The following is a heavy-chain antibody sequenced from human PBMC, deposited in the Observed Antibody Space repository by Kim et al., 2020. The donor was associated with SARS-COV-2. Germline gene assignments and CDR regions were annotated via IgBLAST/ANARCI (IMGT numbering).Heavy chain of an antibody. CDR1: GFTFSSYG. CDR2: ISYDGSNK. V-gene: IGHV3-30*18. Sequence: GGSLRLSCAASGFTFSSYGMHWVRQAPGKGLEWVAVISYDGSNKYYADSVKGRFTISRDNSKNTLYLQMNSLRAEDTAVYYCAKLTSSRESGVFDYWGQGTLVTVSS. D-gene: IGHD6-13*01. CDR3: AKLTSSRESGVFDY. J-gene: IGHJ4*02.